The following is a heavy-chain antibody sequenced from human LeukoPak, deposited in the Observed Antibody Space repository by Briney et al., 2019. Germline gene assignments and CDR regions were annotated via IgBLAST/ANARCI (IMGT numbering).Heavy chain of an antibody. CDR2: INHSGST. CDR3: ARERRITIFGVASNWFDP. V-gene: IGHV4-34*01. J-gene: IGHJ5*02. Sequence: SETLSLTCTVSGVSVSGYYWSWIRQPPGKGLEWIGEINHSGSTNYNPSLKSRVTISVDTSKNQFSLKLSSVTAADTAVYYCARERRITIFGVASNWFDPWGQGTLVTVSS. D-gene: IGHD3-3*01. CDR1: GVSVSGYY.